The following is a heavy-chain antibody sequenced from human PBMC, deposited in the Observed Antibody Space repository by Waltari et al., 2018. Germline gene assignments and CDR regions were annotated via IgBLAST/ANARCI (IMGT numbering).Heavy chain of an antibody. CDR3: ARGSDVVEVPAANGVVIGP. Sequence: EVQLVESGGGLVQPGGSLRLSCIASGFPFSNYWMHWVRQRPGKGLVWISRISGDGTKANYADSVQGRFIISRDSAKNILYLQMSNLRADDAALYYCARGSDVVEVPAANGVVIGPWGQGTLVTVSS. CDR2: ISGDGTKA. J-gene: IGHJ5*02. D-gene: IGHD2-2*01. CDR1: GFPFSNYW. V-gene: IGHV3-74*01.